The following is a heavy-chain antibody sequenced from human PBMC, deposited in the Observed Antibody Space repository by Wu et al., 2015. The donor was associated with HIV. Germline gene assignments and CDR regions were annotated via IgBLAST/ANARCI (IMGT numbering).Heavy chain of an antibody. CDR1: GGTFSSYA. Sequence: QVQLVQSGAEVKKPGSSVKVSCKASGGTFSSYAISWVRQAPGQGLEWMGGIIPIFGTANYAQKFQGRVTITADESTSTAYMELSSLRSEDTAVYYCAAGYCSSTSCYYYYYMDVWGKGTTVTVSS. D-gene: IGHD2-2*01. V-gene: IGHV1-69*12. CDR3: AAGYCSSTSCYYYYYMDV. J-gene: IGHJ6*03. CDR2: IIPIFGTA.